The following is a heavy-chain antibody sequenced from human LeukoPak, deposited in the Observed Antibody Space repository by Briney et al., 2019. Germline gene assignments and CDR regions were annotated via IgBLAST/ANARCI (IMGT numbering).Heavy chain of an antibody. V-gene: IGHV4-39*07. CDR3: ARTATDTGEFDY. CDR2: MFYNGAT. CDR1: GGSISSSDYY. D-gene: IGHD6-13*01. Sequence: SETLSLTCSVSGGSISSSDYYWGWIRQPPGKGLEWIGTMFYNGATKSNPSLSSRVTMSIDTSKNQFSLKLRSVTAADTAVYYCARTATDTGEFDYWGQGTLVTVSS. J-gene: IGHJ4*02.